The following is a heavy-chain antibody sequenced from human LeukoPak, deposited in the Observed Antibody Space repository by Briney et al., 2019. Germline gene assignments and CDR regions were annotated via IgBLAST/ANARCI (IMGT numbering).Heavy chain of an antibody. Sequence: SVKVSCKTSGGAFSDFAFSWVRQAPGQGREGMGRIIPIFGATSYAKNFQGRVSITTDESTSTAYMELSSLRSEDTAVYYCARGYCSGDSCFHDAFDIWGQGTMVTVSS. D-gene: IGHD2-15*01. CDR1: GGAFSDFA. J-gene: IGHJ3*02. CDR2: IIPIFGAT. CDR3: ARGYCSGDSCFHDAFDI. V-gene: IGHV1-69*05.